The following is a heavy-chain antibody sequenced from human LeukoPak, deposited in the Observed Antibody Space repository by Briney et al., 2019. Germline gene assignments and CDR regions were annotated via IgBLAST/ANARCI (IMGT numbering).Heavy chain of an antibody. CDR2: FDPEDGET. CDR3: ATGPPTAYYYDSSGYYSSWFDP. J-gene: IGHJ5*02. D-gene: IGHD3-22*01. Sequence: GASVKVSCKVSGYTLTELSMHWVRQAPGKGLEWMGGFDPEDGETIYAQKFQGRVTMTEDTSTDTAYMELSSLRSEDTAVYYCATGPPTAYYYDSSGYYSSWFDPWGQGTLVTVSS. V-gene: IGHV1-24*01. CDR1: GYTLTELS.